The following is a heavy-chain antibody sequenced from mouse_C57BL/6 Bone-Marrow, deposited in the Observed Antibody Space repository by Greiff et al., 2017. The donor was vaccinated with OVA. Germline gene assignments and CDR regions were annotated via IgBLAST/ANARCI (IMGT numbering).Heavy chain of an antibody. Sequence: QVQLQQPAAELVKPGASVKISCKVFGYTFTDHTIHWMKQRPKQGREWMGNINPRDGSTKYNEKFKGKATLTADKSSSTAYMQLNSLTSEDSAVYFCARWSTTVVPYYFDYWGQGTTLTVSS. CDR2: INPRDGST. CDR3: ARWSTTVVPYYFDY. J-gene: IGHJ2*01. D-gene: IGHD1-1*01. CDR1: GYTFTDHT. V-gene: IGHV1-78*01.